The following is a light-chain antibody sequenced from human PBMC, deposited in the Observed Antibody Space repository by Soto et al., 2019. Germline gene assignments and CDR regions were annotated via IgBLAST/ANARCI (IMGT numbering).Light chain of an antibody. Sequence: QSVLTQPPSASGTPGQRVTISCSGSGSNIGSNSVYWYQQLPGTAPKLLIYRNNQRPSGVPDRFSGSKSGTSASLAISGLRSEDEADYYCATWDDRLSAYVFASGTKV. CDR1: GSNIGSNS. V-gene: IGLV1-47*01. CDR3: ATWDDRLSAYV. CDR2: RNN. J-gene: IGLJ1*01.